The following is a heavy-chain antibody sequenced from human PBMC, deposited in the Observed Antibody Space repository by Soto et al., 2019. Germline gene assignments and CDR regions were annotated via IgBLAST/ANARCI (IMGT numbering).Heavy chain of an antibody. CDR1: GDSINSYY. J-gene: IGHJ4*02. V-gene: IGHV4-59*08. CDR2: VSPIWGP. Sequence: SETLSLTCTVSGDSINSYYCGWIRQPPGKEMEWIGYVSPIWGPAYNPSLQSRVAISLDTSKSQFSLKLTSVTATDTAVYYCARHRRPGSGNWYGVYSWGLGTLVTVS. D-gene: IGHD6-13*01. CDR3: ARHRRPGSGNWYGVYS.